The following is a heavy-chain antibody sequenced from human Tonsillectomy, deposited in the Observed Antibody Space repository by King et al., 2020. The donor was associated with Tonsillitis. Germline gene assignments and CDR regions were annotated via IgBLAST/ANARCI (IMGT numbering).Heavy chain of an antibody. V-gene: IGHV3-21*01. Sequence: VQLVESGGGLVKPGGSLRLSCAASGFTFSSYSMNWVRQAPGKGLEWVSSISSSSSYIYYADSGKGRLTISRDNAKNSLYLQMNSLRAEDTAVYYCARWRSDAYYYYGMDVWGQGTTVTVSS. CDR1: GFTFSSYS. D-gene: IGHD2-8*01. CDR3: ARWRSDAYYYYGMDV. CDR2: ISSSSSYI. J-gene: IGHJ6*02.